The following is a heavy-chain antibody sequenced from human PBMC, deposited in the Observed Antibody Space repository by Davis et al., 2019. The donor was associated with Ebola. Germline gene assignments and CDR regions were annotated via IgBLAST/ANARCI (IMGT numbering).Heavy chain of an antibody. Sequence: PGGSLRLSCAASAFTFSNYWMYWVRQAPGEGLMCVSRINSDGTFTTYADSVKGRFTISRDNAKNTLYLQMNSLRVEDTAIYYCARESGSHDYWGQGTLVTVSS. CDR3: ARESGSHDY. V-gene: IGHV3-74*01. D-gene: IGHD1-26*01. CDR2: INSDGTFT. CDR1: AFTFSNYW. J-gene: IGHJ4*02.